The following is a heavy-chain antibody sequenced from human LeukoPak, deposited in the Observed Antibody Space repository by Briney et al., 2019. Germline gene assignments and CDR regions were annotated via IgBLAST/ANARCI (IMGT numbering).Heavy chain of an antibody. CDR1: GFTFSNAW. J-gene: IGHJ4*02. CDR2: IKSKTDGGTT. V-gene: IGHV3-15*01. D-gene: IGHD3-22*01. CDR3: TTGITMIVQYYFDY. Sequence: GGSLRLSCAASGFTFSNAWMSWFRQAPGKGLEWVGRIKSKTDGGTTDYAAPVKGRFTISRDDSKNTLYLQMNSLKTEDTAVYYCTTGITMIVQYYFDYWGQGTLVTVSS.